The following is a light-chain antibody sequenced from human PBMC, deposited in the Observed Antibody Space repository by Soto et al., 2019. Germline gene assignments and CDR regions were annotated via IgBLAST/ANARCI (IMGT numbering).Light chain of an antibody. Sequence: EIVLTQSPATLSLFPGERATLSCRASQSVSSNLAWYQQKPGQAPRLLIYDASNRATGIPARFSGSGSGTDFTLTISGLEPEDFAVYYCQRRGNWPRFTFGPGTKVDIK. CDR1: QSVSSN. CDR2: DAS. J-gene: IGKJ3*01. V-gene: IGKV3-11*01. CDR3: QRRGNWPRFT.